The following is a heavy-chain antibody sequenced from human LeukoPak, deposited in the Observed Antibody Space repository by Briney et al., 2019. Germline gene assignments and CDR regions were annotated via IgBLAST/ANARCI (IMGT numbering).Heavy chain of an antibody. V-gene: IGHV1-8*01. Sequence: ASVKVSCKASGYTFTTYDINWVRQATGQGLEWMGWMNPKSGNTGYAQKFQGRVTMTRDTSISTAYMELSSLISDDTAMYYGARTAGDFDYWGQGTLVTVSS. J-gene: IGHJ4*02. CDR1: GYTFTTYD. D-gene: IGHD3-16*01. CDR2: MNPKSGNT. CDR3: ARTAGDFDY.